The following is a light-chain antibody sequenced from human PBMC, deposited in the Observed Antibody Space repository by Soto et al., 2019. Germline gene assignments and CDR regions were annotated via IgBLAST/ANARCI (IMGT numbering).Light chain of an antibody. CDR2: KTS. CDR1: QSIGSW. CDR3: HQYNSYWT. V-gene: IGKV1-5*03. J-gene: IGKJ1*01. Sequence: DTQLTQSPSTLSASLGDRVTLTCRASQSIGSWFAWYQQKPGKAPKLLIYKTSILENGVPSRLSGSGSGTEFTLSISSLQPDNSATYYCHQYNSYWTFGQGTKVDIK.